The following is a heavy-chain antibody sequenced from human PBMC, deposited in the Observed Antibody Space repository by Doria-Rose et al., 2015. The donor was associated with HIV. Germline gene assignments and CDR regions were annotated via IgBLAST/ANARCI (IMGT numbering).Heavy chain of an antibody. Sequence: QVQLQQWGAGLLKPSETLSLTCAVYGGSFSDHYWSWIRQPPGKGLEWIGEINDTGSANYNPSLKSRVTISVDTSKSQFSLKVSSVTAADTAVYYCARVPDNYITAPFDYWGQGKLVTVSS. CDR3: ARVPDNYITAPFDY. J-gene: IGHJ4*02. CDR2: INDTGSA. CDR1: GGSFSDHY. V-gene: IGHV4-34*01. D-gene: IGHD3-10*01.